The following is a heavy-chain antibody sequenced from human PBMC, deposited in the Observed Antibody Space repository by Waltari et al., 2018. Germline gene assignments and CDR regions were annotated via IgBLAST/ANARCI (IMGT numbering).Heavy chain of an antibody. CDR1: GFTFSSYW. CDR2: INSGGIST. Sequence: EVQLVESGGGSVQPGGSLRLSCEASGFTFSSYWMHWVRQAPGKGLMWVSRINSGGISTTYADSVKGRFTISRDNAKNTLYLQMNSLRAEDTAVYYCARVTVTTPWNFDFWGQGTLVTVSS. J-gene: IGHJ4*02. V-gene: IGHV3-74*01. D-gene: IGHD4-17*01. CDR3: ARVTVTTPWNFDF.